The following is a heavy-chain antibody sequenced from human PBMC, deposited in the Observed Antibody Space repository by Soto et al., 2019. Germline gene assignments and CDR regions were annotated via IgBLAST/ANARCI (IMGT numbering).Heavy chain of an antibody. CDR2: IIPILGIA. Sequence: QVQLVQSGAEVKKPGSSVKVSCKASGGTFSSYTISWVRQAPGQGLEWMGRIIPILGIANYAQKFQGRVTITADKSTSTAYMELSSLRSEDTAVYYCARDPRGVQGAVDYWVQGTLVTVSS. V-gene: IGHV1-69*08. CDR1: GGTFSSYT. D-gene: IGHD3-16*01. J-gene: IGHJ4*02. CDR3: ARDPRGVQGAVDY.